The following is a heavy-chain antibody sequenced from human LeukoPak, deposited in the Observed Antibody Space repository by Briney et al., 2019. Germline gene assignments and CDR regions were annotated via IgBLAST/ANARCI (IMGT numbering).Heavy chain of an antibody. CDR3: ARVGGITMVRGVPGWYFDL. Sequence: SETLSLTCTVSGGSISSYYWSWIRQPPGKGLEWIGYIYYSGSTNYNPSLKSRVTISVDTSKNQFSLKLSSVTAADTAVYYCARVGGITMVRGVPGWYFDLWGRGTLVTVSS. CDR2: IYYSGST. J-gene: IGHJ2*01. CDR1: GGSISSYY. V-gene: IGHV4-59*01. D-gene: IGHD3-10*01.